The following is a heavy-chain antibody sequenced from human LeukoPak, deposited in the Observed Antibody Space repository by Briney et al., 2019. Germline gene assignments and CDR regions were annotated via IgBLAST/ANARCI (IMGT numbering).Heavy chain of an antibody. CDR2: ISSSSSTI. CDR1: GFTFSSYS. J-gene: IGHJ3*02. CDR3: AAVIAGGGAFDI. Sequence: PGGSLRLSCAASGFTFSSYSMNWVRQAPGKGLEWVSYISSSSSTIYYADSVKGRFTISRDNAKNSLYLQMNSLRAEDTAVYYCAAVIAGGGAFDIWGQGTMVTVSS. D-gene: IGHD2-15*01. V-gene: IGHV3-48*01.